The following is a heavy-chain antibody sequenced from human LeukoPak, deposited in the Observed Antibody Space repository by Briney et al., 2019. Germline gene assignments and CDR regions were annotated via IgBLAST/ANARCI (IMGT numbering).Heavy chain of an antibody. J-gene: IGHJ3*02. Sequence: GGSLRLSCAASGFTFSSYWMSWVRQAPGKGLEWVANIKQDGSEKYYVDSVKGRFTISRDNAKNSLYLQMNSLRAEDTAVYYCAGAVPAAMFSAFDIWGQGTMVTVSS. CDR3: AGAVPAAMFSAFDI. V-gene: IGHV3-7*01. D-gene: IGHD2-2*01. CDR1: GFTFSSYW. CDR2: IKQDGSEK.